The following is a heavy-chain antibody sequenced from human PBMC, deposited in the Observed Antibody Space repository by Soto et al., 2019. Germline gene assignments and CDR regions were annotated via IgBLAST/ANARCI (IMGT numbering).Heavy chain of an antibody. Sequence: GESLRIACNGSGYSFTSYWIGWVRQMPGKGLEWMGIIYPGDSDTRYSPSFQGQVTISADKSISTAYLQWSSLKASDTAMYYCARLGGYCSGGSCYRRRYNWFDPWGQGTLVTVSS. CDR2: IYPGDSDT. J-gene: IGHJ5*02. CDR3: ARLGGYCSGGSCYRRRYNWFDP. V-gene: IGHV5-51*01. CDR1: GYSFTSYW. D-gene: IGHD2-15*01.